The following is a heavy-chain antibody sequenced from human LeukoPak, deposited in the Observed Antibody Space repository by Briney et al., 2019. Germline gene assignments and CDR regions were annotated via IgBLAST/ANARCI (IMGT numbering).Heavy chain of an antibody. D-gene: IGHD1-1*01. CDR3: ARGGTTGTTHYYYSYMDV. Sequence: GGSLILSCAASGFTVSSSYMSWVRQAPGKGLEWVSVIYSGGSTYYADSVKGRFTISRDNSKNTLDLQMNSLRAEDTAVYYCARGGTTGTTHYYYSYMDVWGKGTTVTVSS. J-gene: IGHJ6*03. CDR1: GFTVSSSY. V-gene: IGHV3-53*01. CDR2: IYSGGST.